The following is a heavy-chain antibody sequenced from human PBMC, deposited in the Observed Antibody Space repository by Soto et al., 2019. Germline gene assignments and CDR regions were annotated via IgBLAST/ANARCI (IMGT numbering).Heavy chain of an antibody. V-gene: IGHV3-23*01. D-gene: IGHD1-26*01. CDR3: AKASAPGGTYFPLWF. CDR2: ISGSGGST. J-gene: IGHJ4*02. CDR1: GFTFISYG. Sequence: PGGSLRLSCAASGFTFISYGMSWGRQAPGKGLEWVSSISGSGGSTYYADSVKGRFTISRDNSKNTLYLQMNSLRAEDTAVYYCAKASAPGGTYFPLWFWGQGTLVTVSS.